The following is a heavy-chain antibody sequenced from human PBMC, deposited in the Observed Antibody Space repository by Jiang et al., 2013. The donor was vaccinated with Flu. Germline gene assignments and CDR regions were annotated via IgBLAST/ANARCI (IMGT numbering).Heavy chain of an antibody. J-gene: IGHJ6*02. CDR1: GLSVTSYA. V-gene: IGHV3-23*01. D-gene: IGHD3-16*01. CDR3: AREHWQGETYHGLDV. CDR2: LTGRDSKT. Sequence: VQLLESGGDLVQPGGSLRLSCAPSGLSVTSYAMSWVRQAPGEGLQWISSLTGRDSKTYYADSVKGRFTVSRDNSKNTLYLQMNSLRAEDTAIYYCAREHWQGETYHGLDVWGQGTMVTVSS.